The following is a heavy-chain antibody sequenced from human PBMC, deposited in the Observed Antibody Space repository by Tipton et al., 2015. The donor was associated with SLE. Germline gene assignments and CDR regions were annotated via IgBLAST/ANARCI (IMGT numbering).Heavy chain of an antibody. V-gene: IGHV3-74*01. CDR2: INSDGSRT. Sequence: SGLSLRTYGMHWVRQAPGKGLAWVSCINSDGSRTRYADSVKGRFTISRDNAKNSLYLQMNSLRDEDTAVYYCARETFYGDYDYWGQGSLVTVSS. CDR1: GLSLRTYG. J-gene: IGHJ4*02. D-gene: IGHD4-17*01. CDR3: ARETFYGDYDY.